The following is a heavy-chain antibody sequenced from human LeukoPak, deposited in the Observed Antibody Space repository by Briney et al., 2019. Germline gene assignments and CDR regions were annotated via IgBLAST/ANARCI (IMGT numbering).Heavy chain of an antibody. Sequence: SETLSLTCAVYGGSFSGYYWSWIRQPPGKGLEWIGEINHSGSTNYNPSLKSRVTISVDTSENQFSLKLSSVTAADTAVYYCARRAVVPATYPNDAFDIWGQGTMVTVSS. V-gene: IGHV4-34*01. CDR3: ARRAVVPATYPNDAFDI. CDR2: INHSGST. J-gene: IGHJ3*02. D-gene: IGHD2-2*01. CDR1: GGSFSGYY.